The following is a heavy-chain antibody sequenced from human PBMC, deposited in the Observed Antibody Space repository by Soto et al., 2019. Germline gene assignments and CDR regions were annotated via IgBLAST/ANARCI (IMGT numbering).Heavy chain of an antibody. J-gene: IGHJ1*01. CDR3: ARWGTTGGLDV. CDR1: GFTFRSYV. CDR2: TSYDGSNK. D-gene: IGHD3-16*01. Sequence: QVQLVESGGGVVQPGSSLRVSCVGSGFTFRSYVIHWVRQAPGKGLEWVALTSYDGSNKYYDDSVRGRFTISRDNSRNTVDLQMDSLRLEDTGLYSSARWGTTGGLDVWGQGTLVSVSS. V-gene: IGHV3-33*05.